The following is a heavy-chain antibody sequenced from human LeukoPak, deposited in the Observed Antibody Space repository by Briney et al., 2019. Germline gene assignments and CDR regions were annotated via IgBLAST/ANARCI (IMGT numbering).Heavy chain of an antibody. CDR3: AKDRQWDLPHYFDY. CDR2: ISGSGGST. D-gene: IGHD1-26*01. CDR1: GFTFSNYA. J-gene: IGHJ4*02. V-gene: IGHV3-23*01. Sequence: PGGSLRLSCAASGFTFSNYAMSWVRQAPGKGLEWVSGISGSGGSTYYVDSVKGRFTISRDNSKNTLYLQMNSLRAEDTAVYYCAKDRQWDLPHYFDYWGQGTPVTVSS.